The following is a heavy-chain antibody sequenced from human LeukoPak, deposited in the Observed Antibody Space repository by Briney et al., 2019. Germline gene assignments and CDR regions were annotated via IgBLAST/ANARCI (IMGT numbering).Heavy chain of an antibody. CDR1: GFTFSSYG. CDR2: ISYDGSNK. D-gene: IGHD3-22*01. J-gene: IGHJ5*02. CDR3: AKDSLPPKHYYDSSAAWFDP. Sequence: GSLRLSCAASGFTFSSYGMHWVRQAPGKGLEWVAVISYDGSNKYYADSVKGRFTISRDNSKNTLYLQMNSLRAEDTAVYYCAKDSLPPKHYYDSSAAWFDPWGQGTLVTVSS. V-gene: IGHV3-30*19.